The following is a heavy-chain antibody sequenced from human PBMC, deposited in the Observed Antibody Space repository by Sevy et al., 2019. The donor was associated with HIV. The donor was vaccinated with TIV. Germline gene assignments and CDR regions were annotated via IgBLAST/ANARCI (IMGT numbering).Heavy chain of an antibody. CDR3: AREGLSYYGSGTYHY. J-gene: IGHJ4*02. D-gene: IGHD3-10*01. Sequence: GGSLRLSCAASGFTFSNYWMSWVRQAPGKGLEWVANIKQDGSDKYYVDSVKGRFTISRDNAKNSLFLQMNSLRAEDTAVYYCAREGLSYYGSGTYHYWGQGTRVTVSS. CDR2: IKQDGSDK. V-gene: IGHV3-7*01. CDR1: GFTFSNYW.